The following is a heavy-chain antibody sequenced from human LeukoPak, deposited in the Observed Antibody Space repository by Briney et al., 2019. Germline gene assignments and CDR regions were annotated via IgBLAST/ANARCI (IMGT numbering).Heavy chain of an antibody. CDR2: IYYSGST. D-gene: IGHD1-26*01. CDR3: ARAIVGATGPYYYMDV. Sequence: KPSETLSLTCTVSGSSISSYYWSWIRQPPGKGLEWIGYIYYSGSTNYNASLKSRVTISVDTSKNQFSLKLSSVTAADTAVYYCARAIVGATGPYYYMDVWGKGTTVTVSS. V-gene: IGHV4-59*01. J-gene: IGHJ6*03. CDR1: GSSISSYY.